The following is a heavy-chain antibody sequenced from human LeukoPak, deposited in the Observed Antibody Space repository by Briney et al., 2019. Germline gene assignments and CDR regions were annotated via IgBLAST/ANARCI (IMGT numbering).Heavy chain of an antibody. CDR1: GGSISSYY. J-gene: IGHJ2*01. CDR3: ARGENSFYSSGWSGSGWYFDL. CDR2: IYYSGST. D-gene: IGHD6-19*01. Sequence: SETLSLTRTVSGGSISSYYWSWIRQPPGKGLEWIGYIYYSGSTNYNPSLKSRVTISVDTSKNQFSLKLSSVTAADTAVYYCARGENSFYSSGWSGSGWYFDLWGRGTLVTVSS. V-gene: IGHV4-59*01.